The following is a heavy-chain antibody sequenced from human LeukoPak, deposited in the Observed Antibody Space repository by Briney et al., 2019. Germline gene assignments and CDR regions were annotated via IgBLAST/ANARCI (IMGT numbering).Heavy chain of an antibody. Sequence: SETLSLTCTVSGGSISSGGYYWSWIRQHPGKGLEWIGYIYYSGSTYYNPSLKSRVTISVDTSKNQFSLKLSSVTAADTAVYYCARCRKKGAQSSHFDYWGQGTLVTVSS. CDR3: ARCRKKGAQSSHFDY. CDR2: IYYSGST. J-gene: IGHJ4*02. CDR1: GGSISSGGYY. D-gene: IGHD6-19*01. V-gene: IGHV4-31*03.